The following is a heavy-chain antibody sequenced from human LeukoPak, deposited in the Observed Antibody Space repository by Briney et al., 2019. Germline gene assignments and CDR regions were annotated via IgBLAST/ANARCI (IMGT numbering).Heavy chain of an antibody. CDR2: IYSGGST. J-gene: IGHJ4*02. Sequence: AGGSLRLSCAASGFTVSNIHMNWVRQAPGKGLEWVSVIYSGGSTYYADSVKGRFTISRDNSKNTLYLQMNSLRAEDTAVYYCARGQNVPAWGQGTLVTVSS. V-gene: IGHV3-53*01. CDR3: ARGQNVPA. CDR1: GFTVSNIH. D-gene: IGHD1-1*01.